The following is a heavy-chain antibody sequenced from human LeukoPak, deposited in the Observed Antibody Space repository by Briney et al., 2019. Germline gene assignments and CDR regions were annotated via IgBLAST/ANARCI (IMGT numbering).Heavy chain of an antibody. Sequence: KPSETLSLTCAVYGGSFSGYYWSWIRQPPGKGLEWIGEIDHSGSTNYNPSLKSRVTISVDTSKNQFSLKLSSVTAADTAVYYCARALPVGSYYFDYWGQGTLVTVSS. J-gene: IGHJ4*02. CDR3: ARALPVGSYYFDY. CDR2: IDHSGST. CDR1: GGSFSGYY. V-gene: IGHV4-34*01. D-gene: IGHD1-26*01.